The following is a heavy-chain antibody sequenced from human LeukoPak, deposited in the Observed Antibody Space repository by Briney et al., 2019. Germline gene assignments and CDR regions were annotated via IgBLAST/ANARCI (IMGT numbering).Heavy chain of an antibody. V-gene: IGHV3-30*18. CDR2: ISYDGSNK. J-gene: IGHJ4*02. D-gene: IGHD3-9*01. Sequence: GRSLRLSCAASGFTFSSYGMHWVRQAPGKGLEWVAVISYDGSNKYYADSVKGRFTISRDNSKNTLYLQVNSLRAEDTAVYYCAKGSSYYDILTGYYGFDYWGQGTLVTVSS. CDR1: GFTFSSYG. CDR3: AKGSSYYDILTGYYGFDY.